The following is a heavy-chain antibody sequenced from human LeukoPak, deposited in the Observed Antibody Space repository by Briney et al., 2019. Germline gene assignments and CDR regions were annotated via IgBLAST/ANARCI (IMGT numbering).Heavy chain of an antibody. V-gene: IGHV4-59*01. CDR2: IYYSGST. CDR3: ARVRRGELLSGAFDY. Sequence: SETLSLTCIVSGGSISSYYWSWIRQPPGKGLEWIGYIYYSGSTNYKPSLKSRVTISVDTSKNQFSLKLSSVTAADTAVYYCARVRRGELLSGAFDYWGQGTLVTVSS. J-gene: IGHJ4*02. D-gene: IGHD3-10*01. CDR1: GGSISSYY.